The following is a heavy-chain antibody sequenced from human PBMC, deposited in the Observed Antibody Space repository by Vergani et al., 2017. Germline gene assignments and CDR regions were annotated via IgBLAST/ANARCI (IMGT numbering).Heavy chain of an antibody. CDR1: GGTFSSYA. J-gene: IGHJ5*02. CDR2: IIPIFGTA. V-gene: IGHV1-69*01. CDR3: ARTSHVLRFLEWPRFDP. D-gene: IGHD3-3*01. Sequence: QVQLVQSGAEVKKPGSSVKVSCKASGGTFSSYAISWVRQAPGQGLEWMGGIIPIFGTANYAQKFQGRVTITADESTSTAYMELSSLRSADTAVYYCARTSHVLRFLEWPRFDPWGQGTLVTVSS.